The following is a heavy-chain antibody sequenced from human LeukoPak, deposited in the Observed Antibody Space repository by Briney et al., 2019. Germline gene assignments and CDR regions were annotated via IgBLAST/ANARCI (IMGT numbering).Heavy chain of an antibody. CDR2: IKQDGSEK. CDR1: GFTFSSYW. J-gene: IGHJ4*02. Sequence: PGGSLRLSCAASGFTFSSYWMSWVRQAPGKGLEWVANIKQDGSEKYYVDSVKGRFTISRDNAKNSLYLQMNSLRAEDTAVYYCARDLGVGLVVRAGLYFDYWGQGTLVTVSS. CDR3: ARDLGVGLVVRAGLYFDY. D-gene: IGHD2-15*01. V-gene: IGHV3-7*01.